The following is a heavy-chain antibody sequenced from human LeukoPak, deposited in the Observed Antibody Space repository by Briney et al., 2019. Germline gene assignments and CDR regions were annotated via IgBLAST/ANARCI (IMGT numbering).Heavy chain of an antibody. D-gene: IGHD3-22*01. J-gene: IGHJ6*03. V-gene: IGHV4-4*07. CDR3: ARSTGFYTTYYMDV. CDR2: IRSDGTT. CDR1: GDSMGNYY. Sequence: SETLSLTCTVSGDSMGNYYWNWLRQPAGKGLEWIGRIRSDGTTYANPSLESAITMSVDTSNNHISLRLSSATAADTAVYYCARSTGFYTTYYMDVWGKGTTVTVSS.